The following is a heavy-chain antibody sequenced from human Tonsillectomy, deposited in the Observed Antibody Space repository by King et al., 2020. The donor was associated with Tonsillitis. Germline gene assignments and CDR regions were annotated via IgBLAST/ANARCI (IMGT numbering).Heavy chain of an antibody. Sequence: QLQESGPGLVKPSETLSLTCTVSGGSISSSSYYWDWIRQPPGKGLEWIGSIYYSGSTYYNPSLKSRVTISVDTSKNQFSLKLSSVTAADTAVYYCARLGITMVRGVTQNWFDPWGQGTLVTVSS. J-gene: IGHJ5*02. V-gene: IGHV4-39*01. CDR3: ARLGITMVRGVTQNWFDP. D-gene: IGHD3-10*01. CDR2: IYYSGST. CDR1: GGSISSSSYY.